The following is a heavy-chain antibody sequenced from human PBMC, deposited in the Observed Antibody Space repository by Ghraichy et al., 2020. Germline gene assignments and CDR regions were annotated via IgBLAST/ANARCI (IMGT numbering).Heavy chain of an antibody. Sequence: GGSLRLSCVASGFTFSSYWMSWVRKAPGKGLEWVANIKQDGSEKYYVDSVKGRFTISRDNAKNSLYLQMNSLRAEDTAVYYCARVGWELLPGPIDYWGQGTLVTVSS. J-gene: IGHJ4*02. CDR1: GFTFSSYW. CDR2: IKQDGSEK. CDR3: ARVGWELLPGPIDY. V-gene: IGHV3-7*01. D-gene: IGHD1-26*01.